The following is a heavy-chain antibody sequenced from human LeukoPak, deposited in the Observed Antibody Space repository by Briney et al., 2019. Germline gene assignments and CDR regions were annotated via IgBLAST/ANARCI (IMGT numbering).Heavy chain of an antibody. CDR2: IILILGIA. CDR3: ARESSGSYDY. Sequence: ASVNVSCKASGCTFSSYAISWVRQAPGQGLEWMGRIILILGIANYAQKFQGRVTITADKSTSTAYMELRSLRSEDTAVYYCARESSGSYDYWGQGTLVTVSS. D-gene: IGHD1-26*01. J-gene: IGHJ4*02. V-gene: IGHV1-69*04. CDR1: GCTFSSYA.